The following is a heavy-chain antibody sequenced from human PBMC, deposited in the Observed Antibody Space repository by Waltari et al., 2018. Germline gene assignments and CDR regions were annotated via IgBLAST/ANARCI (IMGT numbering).Heavy chain of an antibody. J-gene: IGHJ4*02. CDR1: GFTFSSYG. CDR2: IWYDGSNK. CDR3: ASGAVAGTGGGY. V-gene: IGHV3-33*01. D-gene: IGHD6-19*01. Sequence: QVQLVESGGGVVQPGRSLRLSCAASGFTFSSYGMHWVRQSPGKGLEWVAVIWYDGSNKYYADSVKGRFTISRDNSKNTLYLQMNSLRAEDTAVYYCASGAVAGTGGGYWGQGTLVTVSS.